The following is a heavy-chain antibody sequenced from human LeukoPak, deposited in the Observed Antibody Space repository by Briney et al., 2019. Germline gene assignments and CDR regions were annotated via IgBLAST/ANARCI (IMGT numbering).Heavy chain of an antibody. V-gene: IGHV1-18*01. D-gene: IGHD6-19*01. J-gene: IGHJ4*02. CDR3: ARNYTSGGIGY. CDR1: GYTFTSFG. Sequence: GASVKVSCKTSGYTFTSFGLSWVRQAPGQGLEWMGWISTHNGYTIYAQKLQGRVTMTTDTSTSTAYMELRSLRSDDTAVYYCARNYTSGGIGYWGQGTLVIVSS. CDR2: ISTHNGYT.